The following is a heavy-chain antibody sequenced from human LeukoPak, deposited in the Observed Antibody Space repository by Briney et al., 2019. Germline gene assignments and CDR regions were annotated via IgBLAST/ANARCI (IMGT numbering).Heavy chain of an antibody. CDR2: IYYSGST. D-gene: IGHD2-15*01. CDR3: ARVDGGHYYYYGMDV. CDR1: GGSSSSSSYY. V-gene: IGHV4-39*01. Sequence: SETLSLTCTVSGGSSSSSSYYWGWIRQPPGKGLEWIGSIYYSGSTYYNPSLKSRVTISVDTSKNQFSLKLSSVTAADTAVYYCARVDGGHYYYYGMDVWGQGTTVTVSS. J-gene: IGHJ6*02.